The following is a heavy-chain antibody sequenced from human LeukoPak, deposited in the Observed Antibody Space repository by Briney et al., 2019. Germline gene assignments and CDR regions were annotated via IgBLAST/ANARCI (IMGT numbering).Heavy chain of an antibody. CDR2: IYSGGST. CDR3: AREEQVMAGILDY. CDR1: GFTVSNTH. J-gene: IGHJ4*02. Sequence: PGGSLRLSCAASGFTVSNTHMSWVRQAPGKGLEWVSVIYSGGSTYYADSVKGRFTISRDNSKNTLYLQMNSLRADDTAVYYCAREEQVMAGILDYWGQGTLVTVSS. V-gene: IGHV3-53*01. D-gene: IGHD2-21*01.